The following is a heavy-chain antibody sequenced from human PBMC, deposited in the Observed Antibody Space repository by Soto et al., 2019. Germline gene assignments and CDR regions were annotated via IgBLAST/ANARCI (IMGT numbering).Heavy chain of an antibody. CDR1: GGTFNNYA. V-gene: IGHV1-69*01. CDR3: SSIPIATAAQVDF. CDR2: IIPVFGTA. J-gene: IGHJ4*02. D-gene: IGHD6-13*01. Sequence: QVQLVQSGAEVKKPGSSVRVSCTTSGGTFNNYAISWVRQAPGQGLEWMGGIIPVFGTAEYAQKFQGRVTITADESTSTAYMQLSSLRSEDTAIYYCSSIPIATAAQVDFWGQGTLVTVTS.